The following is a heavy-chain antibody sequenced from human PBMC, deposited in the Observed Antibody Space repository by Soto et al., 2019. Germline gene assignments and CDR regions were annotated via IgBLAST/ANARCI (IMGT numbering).Heavy chain of an antibody. Sequence: SETLSLTCTVSGISVITSDYYFVWVRQRPGKGLDWIGNIYYSGSTFYNPSLRSRVTLSVDTSKNQFSLRLNSVTAADTAVYFCAGFVVPASRNSDFDYWGQGTLVTVSS. V-gene: IGHV4-39*01. J-gene: IGHJ4*02. D-gene: IGHD2-15*01. CDR1: GISVITSDYY. CDR2: IYYSGST. CDR3: AGFVVPASRNSDFDY.